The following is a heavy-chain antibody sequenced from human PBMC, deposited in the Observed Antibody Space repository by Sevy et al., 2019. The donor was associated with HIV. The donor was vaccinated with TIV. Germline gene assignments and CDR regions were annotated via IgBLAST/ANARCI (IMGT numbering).Heavy chain of an antibody. J-gene: IGHJ4*02. CDR3: AKDGHYYDSSGDYLNYFDY. D-gene: IGHD3-22*01. Sequence: GGSLRLSCAASGFTFTSYAMSWVRQAPGKGLEWVSAISGSARSTYYAGSVKGRSTISRDNSKNTLYLLMNSLRAEDTAVYYCAKDGHYYDSSGDYLNYFDYWGQGTLVTVSS. CDR1: GFTFTSYA. V-gene: IGHV3-23*01. CDR2: ISGSARST.